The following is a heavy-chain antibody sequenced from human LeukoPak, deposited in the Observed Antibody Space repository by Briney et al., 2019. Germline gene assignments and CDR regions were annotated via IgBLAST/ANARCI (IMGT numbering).Heavy chain of an antibody. CDR2: INHSGST. D-gene: IGHD6-13*01. V-gene: IGHV4-34*01. CDR1: GGSFSGYY. Sequence: SETLSLTCAVYGGSFSGYYWSWIRQPPGKGLEWIGEINHSGSTNYNPSLKSRVTISVDTSKNQFSLKLSSVTAADTAVYYCARASAAGTRGTDYWGQGTLVTVSS. CDR3: ARASAAGTRGTDY. J-gene: IGHJ4*02.